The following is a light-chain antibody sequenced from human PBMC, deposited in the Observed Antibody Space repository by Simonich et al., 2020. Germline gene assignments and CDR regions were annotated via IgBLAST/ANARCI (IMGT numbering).Light chain of an antibody. CDR3: QSADSSGTIV. Sequence: SYELTQPPSVSVSPGQTARITCSGDALPKQYASWYQQKPGQAPVLVIYKDSERPSGIPERVSGSSSGTTVTLTISGVQAEDEADYYCQSADSSGTIVFGGGTKLTVL. V-gene: IGLV3-25*03. CDR1: ALPKQY. CDR2: KDS. J-gene: IGLJ2*01.